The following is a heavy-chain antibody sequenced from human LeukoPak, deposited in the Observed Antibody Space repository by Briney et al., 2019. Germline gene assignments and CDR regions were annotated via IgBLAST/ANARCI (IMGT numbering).Heavy chain of an antibody. V-gene: IGHV3-23*01. J-gene: IGHJ6*03. CDR1: GFTFSSYA. Sequence: PGGSLRLSCAASGFTFSSYAMSWVRQAPGKGLEWVAGISGSGGTTHYADSVKGRFTISRDNSKNTLYLQMNSLRAEDTAVYYCARDGREPQEYYYYMDVWGKGTTVTVSS. CDR3: ARDGREPQEYYYYMDV. CDR2: ISGSGGTT. D-gene: IGHD1-26*01.